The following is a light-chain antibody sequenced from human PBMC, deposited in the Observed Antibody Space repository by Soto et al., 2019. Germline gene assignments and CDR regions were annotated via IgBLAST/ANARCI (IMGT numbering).Light chain of an antibody. Sequence: EIVLTQSPGTLSLSPGERATLSCRASQSVSSSYLAWYQQKPGQAPRLLSYGASSRATGIPDRFSGSGSGTDFTLTISRLEPEDFAVYYCQQSGSSPITFGQGTRLEIK. CDR3: QQSGSSPIT. CDR2: GAS. CDR1: QSVSSSY. J-gene: IGKJ5*01. V-gene: IGKV3-20*01.